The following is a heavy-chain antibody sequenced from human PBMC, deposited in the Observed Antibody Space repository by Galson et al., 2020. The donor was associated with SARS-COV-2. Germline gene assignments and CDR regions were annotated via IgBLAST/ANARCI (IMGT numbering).Heavy chain of an antibody. V-gene: IGHV4-31*03. J-gene: IGHJ5*02. CDR2: IYYSGST. CDR3: AREYQGWFDP. D-gene: IGHD2-2*01. CDR1: GGSISSGGYY. Sequence: SEILSLTCTVSGGSISSGGYYWSWIRQHPGKGLEWIGYIYYSGSTYYNPSLKSRVTISVDTSKNQFSLKLSSVTAADTAVYYCAREYQGWFDPWGQGTLVTVSS.